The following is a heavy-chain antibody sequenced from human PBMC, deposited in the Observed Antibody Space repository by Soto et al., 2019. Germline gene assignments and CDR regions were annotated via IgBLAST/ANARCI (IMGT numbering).Heavy chain of an antibody. Sequence: EVQLVESGGGLVQPGGSLRLSCAASGFTFSSYEMNWVRQAPGKGLEWVSYISSSSSYTNYADSVKGRFTISRDNAKNSLYLQMNSLRAEDTAVYYCARDLNYYDSRGVAFDIWGQGTMVTVSS. J-gene: IGHJ3*02. V-gene: IGHV3-48*03. CDR2: ISSSSSYT. CDR1: GFTFSSYE. CDR3: ARDLNYYDSRGVAFDI. D-gene: IGHD3-22*01.